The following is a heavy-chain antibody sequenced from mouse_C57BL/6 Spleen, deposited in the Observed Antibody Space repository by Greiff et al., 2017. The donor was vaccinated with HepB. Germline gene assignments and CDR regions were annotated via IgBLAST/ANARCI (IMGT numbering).Heavy chain of an antibody. J-gene: IGHJ3*01. D-gene: IGHD1-1*01. CDR1: GFNIKDYY. Sequence: EVQLQQSGAELVKPGASVKLSCTASGFNIKDYYMHWVKRRTEQGLEWIGRIDPEDGETKYAPKFQGKATITADTSSNTAYLQLSSLTSEDTAVYYCARRGYGSFWFAYWGQGTLVTVSA. CDR2: IDPEDGET. V-gene: IGHV14-2*01. CDR3: ARRGYGSFWFAY.